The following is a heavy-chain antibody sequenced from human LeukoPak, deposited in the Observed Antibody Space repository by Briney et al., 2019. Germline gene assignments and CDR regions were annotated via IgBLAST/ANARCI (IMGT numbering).Heavy chain of an antibody. CDR3: ARENDFWSGYQYALDI. CDR1: GGSISGYY. CDR2: IYTSGST. Sequence: PSETLSLTCTVSGGSISGYYWSWIRQPAGKGLDWIGRIYTSGSTNYNPSLKSRITMSLDTSKNQFSLKLTSVTAADTAVYYCARENDFWSGYQYALDIWGQGTMVTVSS. J-gene: IGHJ3*02. V-gene: IGHV4-4*07. D-gene: IGHD3-3*01.